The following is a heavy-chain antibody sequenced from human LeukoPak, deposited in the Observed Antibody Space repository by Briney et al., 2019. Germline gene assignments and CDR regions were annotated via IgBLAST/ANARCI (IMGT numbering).Heavy chain of an antibody. D-gene: IGHD6-19*01. CDR3: ARHGWHAWYFDL. Sequence: PSETLSLTCVVYGESFSGYSWSWIRQPPGKGLEWIGEINQRRNTNYNPSLKSRVTISIDTSKNQFSLKLGSVTAADTAVYYCARHGWHAWYFDLWGRGTLVTVSS. V-gene: IGHV4-34*01. J-gene: IGHJ2*01. CDR1: GESFSGYS. CDR2: INQRRNT.